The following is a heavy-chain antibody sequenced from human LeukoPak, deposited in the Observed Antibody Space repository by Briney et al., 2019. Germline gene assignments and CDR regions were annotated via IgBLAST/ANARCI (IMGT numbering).Heavy chain of an antibody. CDR3: ARTSSGWYIDAFDI. CDR1: GGTFSSYA. Sequence: SVKVSCKASGGTFSSYAISWVRQAPGQGLEWMGGINPIFGTANYAQKFQGRVTITADESTSTAYMELSSLRSEDTAVYYCARTSSGWYIDAFDIWGQGTMVTVSS. CDR2: INPIFGTA. D-gene: IGHD6-19*01. V-gene: IGHV1-69*13. J-gene: IGHJ3*02.